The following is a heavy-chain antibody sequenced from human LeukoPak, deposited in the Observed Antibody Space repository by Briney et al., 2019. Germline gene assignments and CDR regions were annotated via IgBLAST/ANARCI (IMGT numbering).Heavy chain of an antibody. Sequence: SQTLSLTCTVPGGSISSGDYYWSWIRQPPGKGLEWIGYIYYSGSTYYNPSLKSRVTISVDTSKNQFSLKLSSVTAADTAVYYCARVLGSSGYYSPYFDYWGQGTPVTVSS. J-gene: IGHJ4*02. CDR1: GGSISSGDYY. V-gene: IGHV4-30-4*01. D-gene: IGHD3-22*01. CDR3: ARVLGSSGYYSPYFDY. CDR2: IYYSGST.